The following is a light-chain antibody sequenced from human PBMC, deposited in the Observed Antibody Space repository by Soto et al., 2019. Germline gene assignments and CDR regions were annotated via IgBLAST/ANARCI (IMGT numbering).Light chain of an antibody. CDR1: QSISSY. V-gene: IGKV1-8*01. CDR3: QQLNIYPCT. Sequence: ILMTQSPSSLSASTVERVTITVRASQSISSYLAWYQQKPGQAPRLLIYGASTWESGVPARFSGSGSGTEFTLTISCLQSEDFATYYCQQLNIYPCTFGQGTRLEIK. J-gene: IGKJ5*01. CDR2: GAS.